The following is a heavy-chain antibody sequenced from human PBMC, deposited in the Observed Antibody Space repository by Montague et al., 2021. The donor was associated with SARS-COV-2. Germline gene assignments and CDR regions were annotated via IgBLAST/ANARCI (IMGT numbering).Heavy chain of an antibody. CDR3: ASDVGWYSSSWFDY. Sequence: TLSLTCTVSGGSISSCGYYWSWIRQHPGKGLEWIGYIYYSGSTYYNPSLKSRVTISVDTSKNRFSLKLSSVTAADTAVYYCASDVGWYSSSWFDYWGQGTLVTVSS. CDR2: IYYSGST. J-gene: IGHJ4*02. V-gene: IGHV4-31*03. CDR1: GGSISSCGYY. D-gene: IGHD6-13*01.